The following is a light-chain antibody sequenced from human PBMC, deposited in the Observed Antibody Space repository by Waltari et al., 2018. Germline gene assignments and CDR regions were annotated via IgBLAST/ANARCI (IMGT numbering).Light chain of an antibody. CDR3: LVYMGSGIWV. CDR1: SGPFSTTSY. V-gene: IGLV8-61*01. J-gene: IGLJ3*02. CDR2: KTN. Sequence: QTVVTQEPSLSVSPGGTVTLTCALSSGPFSTTSYASWYQQTPGQPPRTLVLKTNPRSSGGPDRFSGSILGNKVALTITGAQAEDESDYYCLVYMGSGIWVFGGGTKLTVL.